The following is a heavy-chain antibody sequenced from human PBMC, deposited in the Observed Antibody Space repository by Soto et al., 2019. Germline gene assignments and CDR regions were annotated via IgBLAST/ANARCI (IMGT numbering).Heavy chain of an antibody. V-gene: IGHV1-18*04. CDR2: ISAYNGDV. Sequence: ASVKGSCKASGYTFSSYGISWVRQAPGQGLEWMGWISAYNGDVNYAQNFQGRVTMATDTSTSTAYMELRSLRSDDTAIYYCARDGPLISSRSWLDPWGPGTLVPSPQ. CDR1: GYTFSSYG. J-gene: IGHJ5*02. CDR3: ARDGPLISSRSWLDP. D-gene: IGHD3-16*01.